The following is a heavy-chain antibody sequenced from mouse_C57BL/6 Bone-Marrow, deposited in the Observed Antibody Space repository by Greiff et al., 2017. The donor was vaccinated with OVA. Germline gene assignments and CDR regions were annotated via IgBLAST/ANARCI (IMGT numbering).Heavy chain of an antibody. V-gene: IGHV2-2*01. CDR1: GFSLTSYG. CDR2: IWSGGST. D-gene: IGHD1-1*01. CDR3: ARPSHCYSSRYYAMDY. J-gene: IGHJ4*01. Sequence: VQLQQSGPGLVQPSQSLSITCTVSGFSLTSYGVHWVRQSPGKGLEWLGVIWSGGSTDYNAAFISRLSISKDNSKSQVFFKMNSLQADDTAIYYGARPSHCYSSRYYAMDYWGQGTSVTVSS.